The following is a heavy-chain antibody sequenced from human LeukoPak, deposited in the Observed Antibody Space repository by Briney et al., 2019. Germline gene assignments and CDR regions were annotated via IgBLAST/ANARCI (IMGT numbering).Heavy chain of an antibody. Sequence: GGTLRLSCAVSGFTFSSYTMNWVRQAPGKGLEWVSSISSSSLYIYYADSVKGRFTISRDNAKNSLYLQMNSLRAEDTAVYYCARDGSGYDDAFDIWGQGTMVTVSS. D-gene: IGHD3-10*01. CDR1: GFTFSSYT. V-gene: IGHV3-21*01. CDR2: ISSSSLYI. CDR3: ARDGSGYDDAFDI. J-gene: IGHJ3*02.